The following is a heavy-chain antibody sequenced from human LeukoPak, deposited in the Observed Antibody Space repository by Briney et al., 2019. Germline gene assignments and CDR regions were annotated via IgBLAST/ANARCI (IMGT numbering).Heavy chain of an antibody. CDR3: AREVGGPSTSRYYYYGMDV. J-gene: IGHJ6*02. D-gene: IGHD2-2*01. V-gene: IGHV1-2*02. Sequence: ASVKVSCKASGYTCTGYYMHWVRQAPGQGLEWMGWINPNSGGTNYAQKLQGRVTMTRDTSISTAYIQLSRLRSDDTAVYYCAREVGGPSTSRYYYYGMDVWGQGTTVTVSS. CDR2: INPNSGGT. CDR1: GYTCTGYY.